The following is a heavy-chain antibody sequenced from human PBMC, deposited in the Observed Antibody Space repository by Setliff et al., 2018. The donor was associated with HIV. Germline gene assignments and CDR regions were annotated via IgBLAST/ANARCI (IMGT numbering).Heavy chain of an antibody. V-gene: IGHV4-61*02. J-gene: IGHJ6*02. CDR2: IYFSGST. D-gene: IGHD3-16*01. CDR3: ARDWAAPYYYGMDV. CDR1: GDSVTSDSYY. Sequence: KTSETLSLTCTVSGDSVTSDSYYWSWIRQPAGKTLEWIGRIYFSGSTNYNPSLKSRVTISIDTSKNQLSLKLSSVTAADTAVYYCARDWAAPYYYGMDVWGPGTTVTVSS.